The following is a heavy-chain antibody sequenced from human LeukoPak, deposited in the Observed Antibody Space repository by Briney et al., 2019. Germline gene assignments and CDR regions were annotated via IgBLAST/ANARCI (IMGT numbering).Heavy chain of an antibody. V-gene: IGHV1-69*05. J-gene: IGHJ6*03. Sequence: ASVKVSCKASGGTFSSYAISWVRQAPGQGLEWMGGIIPIFGTANYAQKFQGRVTITTDESTSTAYMELSSLRSEDTAVYYCARGDANYYYYYMDVWGKGTTVTVSS. CDR1: GGTFSSYA. CDR3: ARGDANYYYYYMDV. D-gene: IGHD2-21*02. CDR2: IIPIFGTA.